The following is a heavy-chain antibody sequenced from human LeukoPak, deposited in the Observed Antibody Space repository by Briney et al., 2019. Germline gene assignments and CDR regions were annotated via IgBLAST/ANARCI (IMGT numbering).Heavy chain of an antibody. D-gene: IGHD3-22*01. J-gene: IGHJ4*02. CDR3: ARAFGHYYDSSGYPFDY. Sequence: PGGSLRLSCAASGFTFSTYWMHWVRQAPGKGLVWVSRINSDGKSTSYADSVKGRFTISRDNAKNTLYLQMNSLRAEDTAVYYCARAFGHYYDSSGYPFDYWGQGTLVTVSS. CDR1: GFTFSTYW. V-gene: IGHV3-74*01. CDR2: INSDGKST.